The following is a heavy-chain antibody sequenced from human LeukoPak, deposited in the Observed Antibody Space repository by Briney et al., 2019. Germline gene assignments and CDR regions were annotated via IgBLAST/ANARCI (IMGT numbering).Heavy chain of an antibody. CDR1: GGSFSGYY. CDR2: INHSGST. J-gene: IGHJ3*02. D-gene: IGHD3-22*01. Sequence: SETLSLTCAVYGGSFSGYYWSWIRQPPGKGLEWIGEINHSGSTNYNPSLKSRVTISVDTSKNQFSLKLSSVTAADTAVCYCARVFDYDSSGSIDAFDIWGQGTMVTVSS. V-gene: IGHV4-34*01. CDR3: ARVFDYDSSGSIDAFDI.